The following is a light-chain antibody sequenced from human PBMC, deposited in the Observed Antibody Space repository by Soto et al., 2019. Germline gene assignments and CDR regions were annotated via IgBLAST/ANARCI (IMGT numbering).Light chain of an antibody. V-gene: IGLV2-11*01. CDR1: SSDVGGYNY. J-gene: IGLJ3*02. CDR2: DVN. CDR3: CSYTGIYTWV. Sequence: QSALTQPRSVSGSPGQSVTVSCTGTSSDVGGYNYVSWSQQHPGKAPKLMIYDVNKRPSGVPDRFSGSKSGNTASLTISGLQAEDEADYYCCSYTGIYTWVFGGGTKLTVL.